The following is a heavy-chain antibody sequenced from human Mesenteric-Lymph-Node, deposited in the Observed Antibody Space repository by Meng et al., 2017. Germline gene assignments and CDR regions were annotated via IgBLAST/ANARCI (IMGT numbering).Heavy chain of an antibody. Sequence: QITLKGSGPQLVKPTQTLTLTCTFSGFSLSTSGVGVGWIRQPPGKALEWLALIYWNDDKRYSPSLKSRLTITKDTSKNQVVLTMTNMDPVDTATYYCAHMAIGIAAAGFNWFDPWGQGTLVTVSS. J-gene: IGHJ5*02. V-gene: IGHV2-5*01. CDR2: IYWNDDK. CDR1: GFSLSTSGVG. CDR3: AHMAIGIAAAGFNWFDP. D-gene: IGHD6-13*01.